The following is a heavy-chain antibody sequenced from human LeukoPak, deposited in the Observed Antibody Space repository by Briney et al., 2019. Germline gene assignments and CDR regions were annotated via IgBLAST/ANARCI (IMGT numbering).Heavy chain of an antibody. CDR3: AKDLLAYCGGDCYSMAFDY. J-gene: IGHJ4*02. D-gene: IGHD2-21*02. CDR1: GFTFDDYG. Sequence: GGSLRLSCAASGFTFDDYGMSWVRRAPGKGLEWVSGINWKGGTTDYADSVKGRFTISRDSSKNTLYLQIISLRGEDTAVYYCAKDLLAYCGGDCYSMAFDYWGQGTLVTVSS. V-gene: IGHV3-20*04. CDR2: INWKGGTT.